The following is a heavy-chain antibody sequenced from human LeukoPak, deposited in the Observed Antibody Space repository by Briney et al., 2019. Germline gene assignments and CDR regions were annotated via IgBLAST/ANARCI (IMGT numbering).Heavy chain of an antibody. D-gene: IGHD3-16*01. Sequence: PSETLSLTCTVSGGSISSYYWSWIRQPPGKGLEWIGYIYYSGSTNYNPSLKSRVTISVDTSKNQFSLKLSSVTAADTAVYYCARDFTFPYAGSDYYGMDVWGQGPRSPSP. J-gene: IGHJ6*02. CDR3: ARDFTFPYAGSDYYGMDV. V-gene: IGHV4-59*01. CDR1: GGSISSYY. CDR2: IYYSGST.